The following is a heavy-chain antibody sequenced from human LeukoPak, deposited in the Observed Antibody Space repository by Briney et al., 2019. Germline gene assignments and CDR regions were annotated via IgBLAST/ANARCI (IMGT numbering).Heavy chain of an antibody. D-gene: IGHD1-26*01. V-gene: IGHV3-23*01. CDR3: AKAGESGSKDGYDY. CDR1: GFNFRNAW. CDR2: ISGGGGRT. Sequence: PGGSLRLSCTASGFNFRNAWMCWVRQAPGKGLEWVSVISGGGGRTYYADSVKGRFTISRDNSRNTLYLQMSSLRAEDTAVYYCAKAGESGSKDGYDYWGQGTLVTVSS. J-gene: IGHJ4*02.